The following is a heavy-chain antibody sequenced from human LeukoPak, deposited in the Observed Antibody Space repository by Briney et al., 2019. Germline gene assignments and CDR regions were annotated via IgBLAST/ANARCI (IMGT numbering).Heavy chain of an antibody. V-gene: IGHV1-8*03. Sequence: ASVKVSCKASGYTFTSYDINWVRQATGQGLEWMGWMNPNSGNKDYAQKFQGRVTITRSTSMSTAYMELGSLRSEDTAVYYCARQRDSFDIWGQGTTVTASS. CDR3: ARQRDSFDI. J-gene: IGHJ3*02. D-gene: IGHD3-22*01. CDR2: MNPNSGNK. CDR1: GYTFTSYD.